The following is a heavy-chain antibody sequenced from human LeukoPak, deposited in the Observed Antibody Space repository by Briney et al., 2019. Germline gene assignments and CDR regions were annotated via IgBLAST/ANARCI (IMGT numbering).Heavy chain of an antibody. D-gene: IGHD6-6*01. Sequence: ASVKVSCKASGYTFTSYDMNWVRQATGQGLEWMGWMNPNSGNTGYAQKFQGRVTMTRNTSISTAYMELSSLRSEDTAVYYCARVYLAARRNGVGLFGYWGQGTLVTVSS. CDR1: GYTFTSYD. CDR2: MNPNSGNT. V-gene: IGHV1-8*01. CDR3: ARVYLAARRNGVGLFGY. J-gene: IGHJ4*02.